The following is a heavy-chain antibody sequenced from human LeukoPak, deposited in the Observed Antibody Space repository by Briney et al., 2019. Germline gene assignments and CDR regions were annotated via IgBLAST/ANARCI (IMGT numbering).Heavy chain of an antibody. V-gene: IGHV4-34*01. CDR1: GGSFSGYY. D-gene: IGHD2-2*01. Sequence: SETLSLTCAVYGGSFSGYYWSWIRQPPGKGLEWNGEINHSGSTNYNPSLKSRVTISVDTSKNQFSLKLSSVTAADTAVYYCAREAYCSSTSCYRRGHAFDIWGQGTMVTVSS. CDR3: AREAYCSSTSCYRRGHAFDI. CDR2: INHSGST. J-gene: IGHJ3*02.